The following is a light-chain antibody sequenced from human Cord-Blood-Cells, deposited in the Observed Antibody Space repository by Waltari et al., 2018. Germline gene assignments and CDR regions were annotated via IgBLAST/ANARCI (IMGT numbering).Light chain of an antibody. CDR1: QGISSY. J-gene: IGKJ3*01. Sequence: AIRMTQSPSSLSASTGDRVTITCRASQGISSYLAWYQQKPGKAPKLLIYAASTLQSGVPSRFSGSGSGTDFTLTISCLQSADFATHYCQQYYSYPFTFGPGTKVDIK. V-gene: IGKV1-8*01. CDR3: QQYYSYPFT. CDR2: AAS.